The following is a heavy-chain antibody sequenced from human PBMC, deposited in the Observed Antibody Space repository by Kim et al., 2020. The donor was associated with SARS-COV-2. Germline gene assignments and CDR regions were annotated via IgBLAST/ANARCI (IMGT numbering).Heavy chain of an antibody. D-gene: IGHD6-6*01. CDR1: GYSFTSHN. Sequence: ASVKVSCRASGYSFTSHNLHWVRQAPGQRLQWMGWINIANGNTRYSQNFQGRVTITRDTSASTAYMELSSLKSEDTAVYYCGRSSNMDVWGNGTTVIVSS. CDR2: INIANGNT. CDR3: GRSSNMDV. V-gene: IGHV1-3*04. J-gene: IGHJ6*03.